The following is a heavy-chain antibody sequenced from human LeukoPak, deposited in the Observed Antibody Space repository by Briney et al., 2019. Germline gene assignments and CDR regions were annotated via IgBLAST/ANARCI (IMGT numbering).Heavy chain of an antibody. Sequence: GGSLRLSCAASGFTFSSYAVSWVRQPPGKGLEWVSSISGSGGSTYSADSVKGRFTISRDNSKNTLYLQMNSLRAEDTALYYCAKDRSCTNDICHGDFDYWGQGTLVTVSS. CDR2: ISGSGGST. CDR1: GFTFSSYA. V-gene: IGHV3-23*01. J-gene: IGHJ4*02. CDR3: AKDRSCTNDICHGDFDY. D-gene: IGHD2-8*01.